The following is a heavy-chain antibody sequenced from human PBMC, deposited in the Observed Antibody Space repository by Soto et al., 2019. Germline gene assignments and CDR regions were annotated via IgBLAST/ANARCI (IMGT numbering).Heavy chain of an antibody. V-gene: IGHV4-30-4*01. J-gene: IGHJ3*02. CDR2: IYYSGST. D-gene: IGHD4-17*01. CDR1: GGSIISGDYY. Sequence: QVQLQESGPGLVKPSQTLSLTCTVSGGSIISGDYYWSWIRQPPGKGLEWIGYIYYSGSTYYNPSLKSHVTKSVDTSKNQFSLKLSSVTAADTAVYYCARDFTQLNHYGAGAFDIWGQGTMVTVSS. CDR3: ARDFTQLNHYGAGAFDI.